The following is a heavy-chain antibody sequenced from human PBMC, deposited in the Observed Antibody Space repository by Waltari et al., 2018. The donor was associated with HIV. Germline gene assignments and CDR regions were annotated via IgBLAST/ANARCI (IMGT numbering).Heavy chain of an antibody. CDR3: ARGIFGGDPGY. CDR2: IHSTGST. Sequence: QLQLRESGPGLVKPLETLALNCPVSGGSITSYLLSWYRQPPGKGPEWIGYIHSTGSTNYNPSRKNRVTVSVDTSKTVFSLQLNSVTAADTAIYYCARGIFGGDPGYWGRGSLITVS. J-gene: IGHJ4*02. D-gene: IGHD2-21*01. V-gene: IGHV4-59*01. CDR1: GGSITSYL.